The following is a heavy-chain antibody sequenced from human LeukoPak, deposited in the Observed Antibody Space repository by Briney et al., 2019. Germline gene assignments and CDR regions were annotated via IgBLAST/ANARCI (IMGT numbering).Heavy chain of an antibody. D-gene: IGHD3-22*01. Sequence: GGSLRLSCAASGFIFSNSALTWVRQAPGKGLVWVSTISGYGANTFYADSVKGRFTISRDNSKNAVYLQMNSLRAEDTAVYYCARDSSGYSWGQGTLVTVSS. J-gene: IGHJ4*02. CDR2: ISGYGANT. CDR1: GFIFSNSA. V-gene: IGHV3-23*01. CDR3: ARDSSGYS.